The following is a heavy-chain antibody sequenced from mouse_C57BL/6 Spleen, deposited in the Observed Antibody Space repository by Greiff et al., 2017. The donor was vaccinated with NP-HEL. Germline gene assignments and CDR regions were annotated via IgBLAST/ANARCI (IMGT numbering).Heavy chain of an antibody. D-gene: IGHD1-1*01. Sequence: QVQLQQPGAELVQPGASVKMSCKASGYTFTSYWITWVKQRPGQGLEWIGDIYPGSGSTNYNEKFKSKATLTVDTSSSTAYMQLSSLTSEDSAVYYCARGHYGSSPYFDYWGQGTTLTVSS. V-gene: IGHV1-55*01. CDR2: IYPGSGST. J-gene: IGHJ2*01. CDR1: GYTFTSYW. CDR3: ARGHYGSSPYFDY.